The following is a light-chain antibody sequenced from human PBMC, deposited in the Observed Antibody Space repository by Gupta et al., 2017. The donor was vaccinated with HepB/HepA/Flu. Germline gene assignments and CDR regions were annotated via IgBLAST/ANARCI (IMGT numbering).Light chain of an antibody. J-gene: IGKJ1*01. Sequence: DIQMTQSPSSLSASVGDRVTITCRASQSISSSLNWYQQRPGKAPKLLIYDATTVQSGVPSRFSGSGSGTDFSLSIGSLQPEDFVTYYCQQKDRTPKTFGQGTRVEVK. CDR2: DAT. CDR3: QQKDRTPKT. V-gene: IGKV1-39*01. CDR1: QSISSS.